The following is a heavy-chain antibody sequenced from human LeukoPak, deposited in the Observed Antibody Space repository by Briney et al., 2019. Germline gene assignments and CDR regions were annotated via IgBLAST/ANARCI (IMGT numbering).Heavy chain of an antibody. V-gene: IGHV4-4*09. J-gene: IGHJ5*02. CDR3: AMSPPRGAWFDP. Sequence: PSETLSLTCTVWGGFISSYYWSWIRQPPGKGLEGIGFIYDSGSTIYNPSLKSRVTISVDTSKNQFSLKLRSVTAADAAIYYCAMSPPRGAWFDPWGQGTLVTVSS. D-gene: IGHD4/OR15-4a*01. CDR2: IYDSGST. CDR1: GGFISSYY.